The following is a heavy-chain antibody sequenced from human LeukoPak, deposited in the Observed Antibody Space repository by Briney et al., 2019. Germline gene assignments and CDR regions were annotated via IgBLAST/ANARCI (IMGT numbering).Heavy chain of an antibody. V-gene: IGHV1-2*02. CDR3: ARELPRNAFDI. CDR1: GYTFTDYY. CDR2: INPNSGGT. J-gene: IGHJ3*02. Sequence: ASVKVSCKASGYTFTDYYMHWVRQAPGQGLEWMGWINPNSGGTNYAQKFQGRVTMTRDTSISTVYMELSRLRSDDTAVYYCARELPRNAFDIWGQGTIVTVSS.